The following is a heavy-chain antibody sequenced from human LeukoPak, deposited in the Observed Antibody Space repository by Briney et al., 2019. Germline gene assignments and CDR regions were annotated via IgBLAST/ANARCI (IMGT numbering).Heavy chain of an antibody. CDR3: AKIFSTHFDY. Sequence: GGSLRLSCAASGFTFSSYSMSWVRQAPGKGLEWVSAISGSGGSTYYADSVKGRFTISRDNSKNTVYLQMNSLRAEDTAAYYCAKIFSTHFDYWGQGTLVTVSS. D-gene: IGHD2-2*01. CDR2: ISGSGGST. V-gene: IGHV3-23*01. CDR1: GFTFSSYS. J-gene: IGHJ4*02.